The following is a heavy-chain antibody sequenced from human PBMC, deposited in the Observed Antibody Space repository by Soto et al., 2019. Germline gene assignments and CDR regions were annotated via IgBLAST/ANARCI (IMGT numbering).Heavy chain of an antibody. Sequence: PGGSLRLSCAASGFTFSSYEMSWVRQAPGKGLEWVSDITSTGSTRYYADSVKGRFTISRDNAKNSLYLQMNSLRAEHTAVYYCARGYCTRGPCHWNFDYSGQGTLVTSPQ. V-gene: IGHV3-48*03. CDR1: GFTFSSYE. J-gene: IGHJ4*02. D-gene: IGHD2-8*02. CDR3: ARGYCTRGPCHWNFDY. CDR2: ITSTGSTR.